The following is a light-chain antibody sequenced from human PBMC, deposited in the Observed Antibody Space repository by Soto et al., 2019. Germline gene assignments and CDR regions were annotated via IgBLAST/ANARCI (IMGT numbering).Light chain of an antibody. CDR1: QNINNY. Sequence: IQMTQSPSSLSASVGDRITITCQASQNINNYLNWYQQKPGRXPXXLIYDASNLEAGVPSRLRGSGSGTYFTFTIRRLHPEVIATYYCQQYENLPTFGQGTRLDIK. J-gene: IGKJ5*01. CDR3: QQYENLPT. V-gene: IGKV1-33*01. CDR2: DAS.